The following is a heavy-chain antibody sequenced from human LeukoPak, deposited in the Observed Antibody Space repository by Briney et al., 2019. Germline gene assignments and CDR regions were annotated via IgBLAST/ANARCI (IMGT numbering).Heavy chain of an antibody. CDR1: GFTVSSNY. V-gene: IGHV3-53*01. J-gene: IGHJ4*02. CDR3: ARSYSSSWYPHFDY. CDR2: IYSGGST. D-gene: IGHD6-13*01. Sequence: GGSLRLSCAASGFTVSSNYMSWVRQAPGKGLEWVSVIYSGGSTYYADSVKGRFTISRDNAKNSLYLQMNSLRAEDTAVYYCARSYSSSWYPHFDYWGQGTLVTVSS.